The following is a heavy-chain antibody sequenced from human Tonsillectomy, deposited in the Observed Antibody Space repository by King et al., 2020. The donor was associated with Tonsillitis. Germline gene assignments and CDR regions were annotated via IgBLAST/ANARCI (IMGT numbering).Heavy chain of an antibody. CDR1: GASIRGYH. V-gene: IGHV4-4*07. D-gene: IGHD4/OR15-4a*01. CDR3: AREWYGELDP. CDR2: IFSSGST. J-gene: IGHJ5*02. Sequence: VQLQESGPGLVKPSETLSLTCTVPGASIRGYHWSWIRQPAGKGLEWIGRIFSSGSTNYNPSLKSRVTMSVDTSKTQFSLELSSVTAADTAVYYCAREWYGELDPWGQGTLVTVSS.